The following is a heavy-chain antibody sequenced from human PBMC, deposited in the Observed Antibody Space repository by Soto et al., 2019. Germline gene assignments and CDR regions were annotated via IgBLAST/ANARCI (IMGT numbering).Heavy chain of an antibody. D-gene: IGHD3-22*01. CDR3: ARRVLGGWLLL. V-gene: IGHV4-34*01. Sequence: QVQLQQWGAGLLKPSETLSLTCAVYGGSFSGYYWSWIRQPPGKGLEWIGEINHSGSTNYNPSLKSRVTISVDTSKNRFSLKLGSVTAAETAVYYCARRVLGGWLLLWGQGTLVTVSS. J-gene: IGHJ4*02. CDR1: GGSFSGYY. CDR2: INHSGST.